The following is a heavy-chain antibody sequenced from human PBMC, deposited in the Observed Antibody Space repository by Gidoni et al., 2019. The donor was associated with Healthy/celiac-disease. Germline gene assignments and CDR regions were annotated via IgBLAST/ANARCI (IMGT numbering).Heavy chain of an antibody. CDR3: ARRDDYGDLIDY. CDR2: IYYSGST. CDR1: GGSISSSSYY. D-gene: IGHD4-17*01. V-gene: IGHV4-39*01. J-gene: IGHJ4*02. Sequence: QLQLQESGPGLVKPSETLSLTCPVSGGSISSSSYYWGWIRQPPGKGLEWIGSIYYSGSTYYNPSLKSRVTISVDTSKNQFSLKLSSVTAADTAVYYCARRDDYGDLIDYWGQGTLVTVSS.